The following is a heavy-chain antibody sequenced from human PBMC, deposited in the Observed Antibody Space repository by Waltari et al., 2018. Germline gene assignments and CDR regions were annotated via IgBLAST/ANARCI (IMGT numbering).Heavy chain of an antibody. CDR3: ARDNWSGGSWYCLDY. CDR2: TYYRSKWEN. J-gene: IGHJ4*02. CDR1: GDSVPSNTAA. Sequence: QVQLQQSGPGLVKPSQTLSLTCPISGDSVPSNTAAWNWIRQSPSRGLEWLGRTYYRSKWENNYAVSVISRISINADTSKNQFSLQLNSVTPDDTAVYYCARDNWSGGSWYCLDYWGQGTLVTVSS. V-gene: IGHV6-1*01. D-gene: IGHD6-13*01.